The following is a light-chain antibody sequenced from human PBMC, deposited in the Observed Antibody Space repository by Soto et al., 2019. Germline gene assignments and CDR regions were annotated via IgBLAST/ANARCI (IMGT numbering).Light chain of an antibody. CDR2: DVT. Sequence: QPVLTQPASVSGPPGQSITISCTGTSSDVGAYNYVSWYQHHPDKAPRLVIYDVTNRPSGISDRFSGSKSGNTASLTISGLLAEDEADYYCTSYTSISTYVFGTGTKLTVL. CDR3: TSYTSISTYV. J-gene: IGLJ1*01. CDR1: SSDVGAYNY. V-gene: IGLV2-14*01.